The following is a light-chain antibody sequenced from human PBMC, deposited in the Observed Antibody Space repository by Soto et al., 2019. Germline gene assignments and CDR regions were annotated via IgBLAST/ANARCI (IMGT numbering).Light chain of an antibody. J-gene: IGKJ2*01. CDR1: QSVSSSY. CDR3: QQYGSSPQDT. CDR2: GAS. V-gene: IGKV3-20*01. Sequence: IVLTQSPGTLPLSPGERATLSCRASQSVSSSYLAWYQQKPGQAPRLLIYGASSRATGIPDRFSGSGSGTDFTLTISRLEPEDFAVYYCQQYGSSPQDTFGQGTKLEIK.